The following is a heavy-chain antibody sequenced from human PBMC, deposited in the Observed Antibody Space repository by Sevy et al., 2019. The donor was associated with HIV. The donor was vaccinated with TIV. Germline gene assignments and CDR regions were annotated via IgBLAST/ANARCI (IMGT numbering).Heavy chain of an antibody. J-gene: IGHJ5*02. CDR2: INDSGIT. V-gene: IGHV4-34*01. CDR1: GGSFSGYY. CDR3: ARSPPVVVVPGAPSWFDP. D-gene: IGHD2-2*01. Sequence: SETLSLTCAVHGGSFSGYYWSWIRESPGKGLEWIGEINDSGITNYNPSLKSRVTISVDTSKKEFSLRLSSVTAADTTVYYCARSPPVVVVPGAPSWFDPWGQGTLVTVSS.